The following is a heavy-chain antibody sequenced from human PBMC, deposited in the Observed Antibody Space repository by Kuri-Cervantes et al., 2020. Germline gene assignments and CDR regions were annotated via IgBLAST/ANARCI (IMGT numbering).Heavy chain of an antibody. J-gene: IGHJ6*02. Sequence: SLKISCAASGFTFDDYAMHWVRQAPGKGLEWVSGISWNSGSIGYADSVKGRFTISRDNAKNSLYLQMSSLRSEDTAVYYCATSQRLLPDAILTGYSGGKIPNYYYYGMDVWGQGTTVTVSS. CDR1: GFTFDDYA. V-gene: IGHV3-9*01. CDR2: ISWNSGSI. CDR3: ATSQRLLPDAILTGYSGGKIPNYYYYGMDV. D-gene: IGHD3-9*01.